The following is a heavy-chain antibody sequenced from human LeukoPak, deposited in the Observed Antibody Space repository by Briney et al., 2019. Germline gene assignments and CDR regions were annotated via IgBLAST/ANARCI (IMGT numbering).Heavy chain of an antibody. CDR2: IRQDGSEI. Sequence: GGSLRLSYAASGFTFSNYWMSWVRQAPGKGLEWVANIRQDGSEIYYVDSVKGRFTISRDNAKNSLFLQMNSLRAEDTAVYYCARDKIVGATYFDYWGQGTLVTVSS. D-gene: IGHD1-26*01. V-gene: IGHV3-7*01. J-gene: IGHJ4*02. CDR3: ARDKIVGATYFDY. CDR1: GFTFSNYW.